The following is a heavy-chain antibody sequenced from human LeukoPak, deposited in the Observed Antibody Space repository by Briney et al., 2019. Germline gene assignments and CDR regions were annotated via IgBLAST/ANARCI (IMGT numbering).Heavy chain of an antibody. D-gene: IGHD3-22*01. J-gene: IGHJ4*02. CDR3: ARLPDYYDSSGYYYVFDY. CDR1: GGSISSSSYY. CDR2: IYYSGST. V-gene: IGHV4-39*01. Sequence: SETLSLTCTVSGGSISSSSYYWGWIRQPPGKGLEWIGSIYYSGSTYYNPSLKSRVTISVDTSKNQFSLKLSSVTAADTAAYYCARLPDYYDSSGYYYVFDYWGQGTLVTVSS.